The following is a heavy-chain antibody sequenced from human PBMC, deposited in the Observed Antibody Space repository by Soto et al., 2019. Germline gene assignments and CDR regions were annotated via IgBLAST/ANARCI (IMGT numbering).Heavy chain of an antibody. J-gene: IGHJ4*02. V-gene: IGHV1-8*01. Sequence: QVQLVQSGAEVKKPGASVKVSCKASGYTFTSYDINWVRQATGQGLEWMGWMNPNSGNTGYAQKFQGRVTMTRNTSISTGYMELSSLRSEDTAVYYCARKVLDRGYCSSTSCYELDYWGQGTLVTVSS. CDR2: MNPNSGNT. CDR3: ARKVLDRGYCSSTSCYELDY. D-gene: IGHD2-2*01. CDR1: GYTFTSYD.